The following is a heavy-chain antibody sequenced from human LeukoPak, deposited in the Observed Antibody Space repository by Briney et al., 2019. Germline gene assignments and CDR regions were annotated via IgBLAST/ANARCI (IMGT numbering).Heavy chain of an antibody. Sequence: SETLSLTCTVSGCSLNNYYWSWIRQPPGRGLERIGYVSYSGTPDYNPSLKRRATISLDTSRNQFSLQLRSVTAADTAEYYCARQKWDRLTYYYYGMDVWGQGTTVTVSS. CDR2: VSYSGTP. CDR1: GCSLNNYY. V-gene: IGHV4-59*08. CDR3: ARQKWDRLTYYYYGMDV. J-gene: IGHJ6*02. D-gene: IGHD1-26*01.